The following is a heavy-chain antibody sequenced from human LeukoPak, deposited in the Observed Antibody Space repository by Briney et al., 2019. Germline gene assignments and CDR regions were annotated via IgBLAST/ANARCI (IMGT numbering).Heavy chain of an antibody. CDR2: IDPSDSYT. CDR3: VRRDDYGSQSYYWTNWFDP. D-gene: IGHD3-10*01. J-gene: IGHJ5*02. Sequence: GESLKISCQGSGYSFTSYWISWVRQMPGKGLEWMGSIDPSDSYTNYSPSFQGHATISADRSISTAYLQWSSLKASDTAIYCWVRRDDYGSQSYYWTNWFDPWGQGTLVTVSS. V-gene: IGHV5-10-1*01. CDR1: GYSFTSYW.